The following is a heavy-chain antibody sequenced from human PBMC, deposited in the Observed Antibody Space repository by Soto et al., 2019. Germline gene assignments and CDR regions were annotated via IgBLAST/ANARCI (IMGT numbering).Heavy chain of an antibody. V-gene: IGHV3-30*03. J-gene: IGHJ4*02. CDR2: ISNDGSSK. CDR1: GFTFSSYG. Sequence: GGSLRLSCAASGFTFSSYGMHWVRQAPGKGLEWVAVISNDGSSKNYAHSVKGRLTISSDNSKNTLYLQMSSLRAEDTAVYYCASGRLVATIIEGGDFDYWGQGTLVTVSS. CDR3: ASGRLVATIIEGGDFDY. D-gene: IGHD5-12*01.